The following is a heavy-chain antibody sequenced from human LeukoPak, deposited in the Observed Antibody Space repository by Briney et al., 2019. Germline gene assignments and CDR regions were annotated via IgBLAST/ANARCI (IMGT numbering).Heavy chain of an antibody. CDR3: AKDIAKGDYYDSSGYYQFDY. Sequence: GGSLRLSCAASGFTVGSNFMSWVRQAPGKGLEWVSRISWDGGSTYYADSVKGRFTISRDNSKNSLYLQMNSLRAEDTALYYCAKDIAKGDYYDSSGYYQFDYWGQGTLVTVSS. J-gene: IGHJ4*02. CDR2: ISWDGGST. CDR1: GFTVGSNF. V-gene: IGHV3-43D*03. D-gene: IGHD3-22*01.